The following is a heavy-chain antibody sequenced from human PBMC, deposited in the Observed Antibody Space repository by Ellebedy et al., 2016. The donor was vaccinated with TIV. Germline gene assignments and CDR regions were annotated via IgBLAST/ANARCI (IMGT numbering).Heavy chain of an antibody. V-gene: IGHV3-33*01. D-gene: IGHD3-9*01. CDR2: IWYDGFHK. J-gene: IGHJ4*02. CDR3: AREQSPYYEILTGSFDY. Sequence: PGGSLRLSCAASGFSFSTYGMHWVRQAPGQGLEWVAVIWYDGFHKDYADSVKGRFTISRDNSKSTLSLEMKSLRVEDTAVYYCAREQSPYYEILTGSFDYWGQGALVTVSS. CDR1: GFSFSTYG.